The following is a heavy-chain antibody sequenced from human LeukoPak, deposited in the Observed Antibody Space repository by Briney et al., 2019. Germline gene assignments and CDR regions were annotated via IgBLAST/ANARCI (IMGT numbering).Heavy chain of an antibody. V-gene: IGHV1-46*01. Sequence: ASVKVSCKASGYTFASYYMHWVRQAPGQGLEWMGIINPSGGSTSYAQKFQGRVTMTRATSTSTVYMELSSLRSEDTAVYYCAAEWELLSFQHWGQGTLVTVSS. J-gene: IGHJ1*01. CDR1: GYTFASYY. CDR2: INPSGGST. D-gene: IGHD1-26*01. CDR3: AAEWELLSFQH.